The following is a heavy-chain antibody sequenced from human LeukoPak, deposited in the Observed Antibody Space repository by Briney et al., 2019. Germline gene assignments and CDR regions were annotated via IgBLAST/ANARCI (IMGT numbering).Heavy chain of an antibody. CDR3: AKDLTGYCSSTDY. J-gene: IGHJ4*02. CDR1: GFTFSSYA. CDR2: ISGSGGST. Sequence: GGSLRLSCAASGFTFSSYAMSWVRQAPGKGLEWVSAISGSGGSTYYADSVEGRFTISRDNSKNTLYLQMNSLRAEDTAVYYCAKDLTGYCSSTDYWGQGTLVTVSS. V-gene: IGHV3-23*01. D-gene: IGHD2-2*01.